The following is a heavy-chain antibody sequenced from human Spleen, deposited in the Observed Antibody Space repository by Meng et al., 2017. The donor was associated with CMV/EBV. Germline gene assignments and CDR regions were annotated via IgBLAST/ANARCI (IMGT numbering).Heavy chain of an antibody. CDR2: TYYKSKWFE. CDR1: GASVSSNIAA. Sequence: SETLSLTCAISGASVSSNIAAWNWIRQSPSRGLEWLGRTYYKSKWFEDYAVSVKSRITINPDTSTNQFSLKLHSVTPEDTAVYYCAREGITLVRGVVYSYYGMGVWGQGTTVTVSS. V-gene: IGHV6-1*01. J-gene: IGHJ6*02. CDR3: AREGITLVRGVVYSYYGMGV. D-gene: IGHD3-10*01.